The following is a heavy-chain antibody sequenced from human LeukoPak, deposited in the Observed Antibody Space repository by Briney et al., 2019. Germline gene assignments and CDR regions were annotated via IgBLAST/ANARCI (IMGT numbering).Heavy chain of an antibody. D-gene: IGHD3-10*01. CDR3: ARAGNYYFEY. CDR1: GFTFRTYW. Sequence: GGSLRLSCAASGFTFRTYWMHWVRQTPGQGLVWVSRINSDGSTTNHADSVKGRFTVSRDNAQNTLYLQMSSLRAEDTAGYYCARAGNYYFEYWGQGALVTVSS. CDR2: INSDGSTT. V-gene: IGHV3-74*01. J-gene: IGHJ4*02.